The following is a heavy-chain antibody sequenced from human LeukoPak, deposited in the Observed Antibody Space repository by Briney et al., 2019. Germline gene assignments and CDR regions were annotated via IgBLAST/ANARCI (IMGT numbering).Heavy chain of an antibody. CDR3: TTEGYSGYDGGYHFDY. V-gene: IGHV3-15*01. J-gene: IGHJ4*02. D-gene: IGHD5-12*01. CDR1: GFTFSSAW. Sequence: GGSLRLSCAASGFTFSSAWMSWVRQAPGKGLEWVARIKSKTDGGTTDYAAPVKGRFTISRDDSKNTLYLQMNSLKTEDTAVYYCTTEGYSGYDGGYHFDYWGQGTLVTVSS. CDR2: IKSKTDGGTT.